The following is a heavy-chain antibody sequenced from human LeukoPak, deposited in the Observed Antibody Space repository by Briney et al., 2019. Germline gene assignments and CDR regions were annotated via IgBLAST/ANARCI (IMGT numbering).Heavy chain of an antibody. Sequence: PSETLSLTCTVSRGSISSSSDYWGGIRQPPGKGLEWIGSIYYSGSTYYNPSLKSRVTISVDTSKNQFSLKLSSVTAADTAVYYCARQTPYYGGAFDIWGQGTMLTVSS. CDR2: IYYSGST. J-gene: IGHJ3*02. D-gene: IGHD2/OR15-2a*01. CDR1: RGSISSSSDY. CDR3: ARQTPYYGGAFDI. V-gene: IGHV4-39*01.